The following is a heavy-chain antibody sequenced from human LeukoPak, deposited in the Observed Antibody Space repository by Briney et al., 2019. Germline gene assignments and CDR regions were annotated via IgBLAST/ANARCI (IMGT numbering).Heavy chain of an antibody. V-gene: IGHV1-69*13. Sequence: SVKVSCKASGGTFSSYAISWVRQAPGQGLEWMGGIIPIFGTANYAQKFQGRVTITADESTSTAYMELSSLRSEDTAVYYCARQLALRYWFDPWGQGTLVTVS. CDR3: ARQLALRYWFDP. CDR2: IIPIFGTA. J-gene: IGHJ5*02. D-gene: IGHD3-3*02. CDR1: GGTFSSYA.